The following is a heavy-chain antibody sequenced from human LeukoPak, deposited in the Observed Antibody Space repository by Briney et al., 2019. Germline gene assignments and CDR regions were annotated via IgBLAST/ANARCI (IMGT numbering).Heavy chain of an antibody. CDR1: GFTFDDYA. CDR2: ISWNSGSI. CDR3: AKSEGSGYYSTMTFDY. V-gene: IGHV3-9*01. Sequence: GGSLRLSCTASGFTFDDYAMHWVRHAPGKGLEWVSGISWNSGSIGYADSVKGRFTISRDNAKNSLYLQMNSLRAEDTALYYCAKSEGSGYYSTMTFDYWGQGTLVTVSS. D-gene: IGHD3-22*01. J-gene: IGHJ4*02.